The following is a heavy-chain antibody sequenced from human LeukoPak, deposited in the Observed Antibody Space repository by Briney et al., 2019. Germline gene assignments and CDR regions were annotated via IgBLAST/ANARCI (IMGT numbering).Heavy chain of an antibody. CDR1: GFTFSSYS. V-gene: IGHV3-30*02. Sequence: GGSLRLSCAASGFTFSSYSMNWVRQAPGKGLEWVAFIRHDGTNKYYADSVKGRFTVSRDNSKSTLFLQMDSLRFEDTAVYYCAIDDSYYEMWTGRDYWGHGTLVTVSS. CDR3: AIDDSYYEMWTGRDY. J-gene: IGHJ4*01. CDR2: IRHDGTNK. D-gene: IGHD3-9*01.